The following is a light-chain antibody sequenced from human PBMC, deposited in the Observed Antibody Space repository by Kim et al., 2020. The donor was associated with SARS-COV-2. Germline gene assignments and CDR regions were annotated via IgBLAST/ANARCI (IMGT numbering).Light chain of an antibody. J-gene: IGLJ1*01. V-gene: IGLV3-19*01. Sequence: SSELTQDPAMSVALGQTVTITCQGDSLRRYYASWYQQKPGQAPVVVIYGKNNRLSGIPDRFSGSRSGNTASLTITGAQAEDEADYHCASRDSTTNRLLFG. CDR3: ASRDSTTNRLL. CDR2: GKN. CDR1: SLRRYY.